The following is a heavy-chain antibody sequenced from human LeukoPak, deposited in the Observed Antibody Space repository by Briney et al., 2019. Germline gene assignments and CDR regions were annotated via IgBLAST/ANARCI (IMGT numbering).Heavy chain of an antibody. CDR2: IRYDGSDK. D-gene: IGHD6-19*01. J-gene: IGHJ4*02. V-gene: IGHV3-30*02. Sequence: GGSLRLSCAASGFSFSSCGMHWVRQAPGKGLEWVAFIRYDGSDKSYADSVKGRFTISRDNFENTLYLQMNSLRGEDTAVYYCAKDGVGTSGWRTWGQGTLVTVSS. CDR3: AKDGVGTSGWRT. CDR1: GFSFSSCG.